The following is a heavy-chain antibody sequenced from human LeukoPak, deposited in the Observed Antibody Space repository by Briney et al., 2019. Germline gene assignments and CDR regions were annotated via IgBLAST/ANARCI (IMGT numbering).Heavy chain of an antibody. Sequence: GASVKVSCKASGGTFSSYAISWVRQAPGQGLEWMGRIIPIFGTANYAQKFQGRVTITTDESTSTAYMELSSLRSEAPALYYCARDAEFNCGGDCFDYWGQGTLVTVSS. CDR2: IIPIFGTA. CDR1: GGTFSSYA. D-gene: IGHD2-21*01. J-gene: IGHJ4*02. V-gene: IGHV1-69*05. CDR3: ARDAEFNCGGDCFDY.